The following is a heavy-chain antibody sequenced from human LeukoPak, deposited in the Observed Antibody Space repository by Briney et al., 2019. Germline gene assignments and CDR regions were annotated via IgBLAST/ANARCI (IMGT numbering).Heavy chain of an antibody. J-gene: IGHJ4*02. CDR2: INSDGSST. D-gene: IGHD2-2*01. CDR1: GFTFSSYW. V-gene: IGHV3-74*01. CDR3: ARDLVVPAAMLSS. Sequence: GGSLRLSCAASGFTFSSYWMHWVSQAPGKGLVWVSRINSDGSSTIYADSVKGRFTISRDNAKNTLYLQMNSLRAEDTAVYYCARDLVVPAAMLSSWGQGTLGTVSS.